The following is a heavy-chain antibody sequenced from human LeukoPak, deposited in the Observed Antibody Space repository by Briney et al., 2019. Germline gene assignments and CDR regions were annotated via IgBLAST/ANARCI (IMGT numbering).Heavy chain of an antibody. CDR2: IIPIFGTA. J-gene: IGHJ6*03. Sequence: ASVKVSCKASGGTFSSYAISWVRQAPGQGLEWMGGIIPIFGTANYAQKFQGRVTITTDESTSTAYMELSSLRSEDTAVYYCARAGVGATNYYYYYMDVWGKGTTVTVSS. CDR1: GGTFSSYA. D-gene: IGHD1-26*01. V-gene: IGHV1-69*05. CDR3: ARAGVGATNYYYYYMDV.